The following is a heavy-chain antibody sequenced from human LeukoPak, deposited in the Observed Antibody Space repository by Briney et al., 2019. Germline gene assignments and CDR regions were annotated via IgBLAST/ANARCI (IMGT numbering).Heavy chain of an antibody. V-gene: IGHV1-69*04. CDR3: AAATLHLGELLGPLDY. Sequence: PVKVSCKVSGGTFNRYALSWVRQAPGQGLQWMGRIIPILDIVNYAQKFQGRVTITADKSTSTAYMELSSLRSEDTAVYYCAAATLHLGELLGPLDYWGQGILVTVSS. D-gene: IGHD3-16*01. CDR2: IIPILDIV. CDR1: GGTFNRYA. J-gene: IGHJ4*02.